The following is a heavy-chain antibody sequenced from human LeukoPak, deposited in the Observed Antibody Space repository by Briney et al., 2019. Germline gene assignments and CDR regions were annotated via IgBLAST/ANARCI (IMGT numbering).Heavy chain of an antibody. V-gene: IGHV1-69*01. J-gene: IGHJ4*02. CDR2: IIPIFGTT. D-gene: IGHD6-19*01. CDR3: ASTYSSSAYSSGWYPRYYFDF. Sequence: SVKVSCKASGGTFSSYAISWVRQAPGQGLQWMGGIIPIFGTTNYAQKFQGRVTITADESTSTAYVELSSLRSEDTAVYYCASTYSSSAYSSGWYPRYYFDFWGQGTLVTVSS. CDR1: GGTFSSYA.